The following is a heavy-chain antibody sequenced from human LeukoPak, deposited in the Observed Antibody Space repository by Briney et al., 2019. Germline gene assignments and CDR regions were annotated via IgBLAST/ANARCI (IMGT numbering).Heavy chain of an antibody. J-gene: IGHJ4*02. V-gene: IGHV1-69*13. D-gene: IGHD5-18*01. Sequence: ASVKVSCKASGGTFSSYAISWVRQAPGQGLEWMGGTIPIFGTANYAQKFQGRVTITADESTSTAYMELSSLRSEDTAVYYCARATGGYSYGFWDYFDYWGQGTLVTVSS. CDR3: ARATGGYSYGFWDYFDY. CDR2: TIPIFGTA. CDR1: GGTFSSYA.